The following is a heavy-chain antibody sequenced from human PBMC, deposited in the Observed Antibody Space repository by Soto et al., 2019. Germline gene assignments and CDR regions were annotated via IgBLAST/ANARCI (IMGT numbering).Heavy chain of an antibody. CDR3: ARTPVDYYYGMDV. V-gene: IGHV3-21*01. Sequence: NPGGSLRLSCAASGFIFSNYSMNWVRQAPGKGLEWVSSISSSSSYIYYADSVKGRFTISRDNAKNSLYLQMNSLRAEDTAVYYCARTPVDYYYGMDVWGQGTTVTVSS. CDR2: ISSSSSYI. J-gene: IGHJ6*02. CDR1: GFIFSNYS.